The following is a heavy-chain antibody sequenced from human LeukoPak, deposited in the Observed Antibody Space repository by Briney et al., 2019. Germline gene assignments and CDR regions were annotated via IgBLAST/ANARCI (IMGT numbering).Heavy chain of an antibody. CDR2: IRGDGSNK. Sequence: GGALRLSCAASGFTFSSYGMHWVRQAPGKGLEWVAFIRGDGSNKYYADSVKSRFTISRDNSKNTLYLQMNSLRAEDTAVYYCAKGGGIVGAIGYWGQGTLVTVSS. CDR3: AKGGGIVGAIGY. J-gene: IGHJ4*02. D-gene: IGHD1-26*01. CDR1: GFTFSSYG. V-gene: IGHV3-30*02.